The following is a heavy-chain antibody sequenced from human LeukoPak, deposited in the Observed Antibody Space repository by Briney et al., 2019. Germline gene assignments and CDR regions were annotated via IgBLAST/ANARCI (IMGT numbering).Heavy chain of an antibody. D-gene: IGHD6-13*01. Sequence: GGSLRLSCAASGFTFSSYWMSWVRQAPGKGLEWVANIKQDGSEKYYVDSMKGRFTISRDNAKNSLYLQMNSLRAEDTAVYYCARDPYSSSWFDDAFDIWGQGTMVTVSS. J-gene: IGHJ3*02. CDR3: ARDPYSSSWFDDAFDI. CDR1: GFTFSSYW. V-gene: IGHV3-7*01. CDR2: IKQDGSEK.